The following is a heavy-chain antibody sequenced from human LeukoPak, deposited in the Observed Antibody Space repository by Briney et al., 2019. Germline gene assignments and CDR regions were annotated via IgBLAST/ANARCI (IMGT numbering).Heavy chain of an antibody. CDR3: AKGAYDYIEIAYFDY. D-gene: IGHD5-12*01. CDR1: GFTFSNYA. V-gene: IGHV3-23*01. CDR2: LIGSSGAT. Sequence: GGSLRLSCAASGFTFSNYAMNWVRQAPGKGLEWVAVLIGSSGATDYADSVKGRFTISRDNSKSTLFLQMNSLRAEDTAIYYCAKGAYDYIEIAYFDYWGQGALVTVSS. J-gene: IGHJ4*02.